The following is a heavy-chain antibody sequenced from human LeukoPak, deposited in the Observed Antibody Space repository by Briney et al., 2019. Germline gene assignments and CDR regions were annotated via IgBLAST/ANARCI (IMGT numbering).Heavy chain of an antibody. CDR1: GGSISSYY. CDR2: IYTSGST. J-gene: IGHJ3*02. V-gene: IGHV4-4*07. Sequence: SETLSLNCTVSGGSISSYYWSWIRQPAGKGLERIGRIYTSGSTNYNPSLKSRVTMSVDTSKNQFSLKLSSVTAADTAVYYCAGSYDSSGYYYFWQAFDIWGQGTMVTVSS. CDR3: AGSYDSSGYYYFWQAFDI. D-gene: IGHD3-22*01.